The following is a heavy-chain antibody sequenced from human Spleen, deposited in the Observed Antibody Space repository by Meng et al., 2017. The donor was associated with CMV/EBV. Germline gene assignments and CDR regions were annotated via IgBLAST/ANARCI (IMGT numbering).Heavy chain of an antibody. CDR1: GYSFTSYD. V-gene: IGHV1-8*01. J-gene: IGHJ4*02. Sequence: ASVKVSCKASGYSFTSYDINWVRQATGQGLEWMGWVNPNSGNTGYAQKFQGRVTMTRYTSISTAYMELSSLRSDDTAVYYCARGPRRTGVGVYFDYWGQGTLVTVSS. D-gene: IGHD3/OR15-3a*01. CDR3: ARGPRRTGVGVYFDY. CDR2: VNPNSGNT.